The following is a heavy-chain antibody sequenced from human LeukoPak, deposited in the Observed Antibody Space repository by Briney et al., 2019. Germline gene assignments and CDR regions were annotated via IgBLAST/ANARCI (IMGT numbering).Heavy chain of an antibody. CDR1: GFTFSSYA. CDR2: ISYDGSNK. D-gene: IGHD2-8*02. Sequence: GGSLRLSCAASGFTFSSYAMSWVRQAPGKGLEWVAVISYDGSNKYYADSVKGRFTISRDNSKNTLSLQMNSLKPEDTAVYYCAREVGYFDYWGQGILVTVSS. J-gene: IGHJ4*02. CDR3: AREVGYFDY. V-gene: IGHV3-30-3*01.